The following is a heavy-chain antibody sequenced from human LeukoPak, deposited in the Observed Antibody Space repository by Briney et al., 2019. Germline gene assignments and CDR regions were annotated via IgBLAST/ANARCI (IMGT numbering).Heavy chain of an antibody. CDR3: ARGPRAIFGVVIAKKNDY. Sequence: GGSLRLSCAASGFTFSDYYMSWIRQAPGKGLEWVSYISSSGSTIYYADSVKGRFTISRDNAKNSLYLQMNSLRAEDTAVYYCARGPRAIFGVVIAKKNDYWGQGTLVTVSS. V-gene: IGHV3-11*04. CDR1: GFTFSDYY. J-gene: IGHJ4*02. D-gene: IGHD3-3*01. CDR2: ISSSGSTI.